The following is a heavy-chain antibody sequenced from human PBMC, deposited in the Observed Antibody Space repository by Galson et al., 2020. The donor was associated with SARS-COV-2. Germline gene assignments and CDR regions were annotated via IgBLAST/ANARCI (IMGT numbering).Heavy chain of an antibody. CDR1: GFTFSSYP. J-gene: IGHJ4*02. V-gene: IGHV3-23*01. D-gene: IGHD2-15*01. CDR2: ISGSGGST. Sequence: GESLKISCAASGFTFSSYPMSWVRQAPGKGLEWVSAISGSGGSTYYADSVKGRFTISRDNSKNTLYLQMNSLRAEDTAVYYCAKHYDIVVVVAATLGFDYWGQGTLVTVSS. CDR3: AKHYDIVVVVAATLGFDY.